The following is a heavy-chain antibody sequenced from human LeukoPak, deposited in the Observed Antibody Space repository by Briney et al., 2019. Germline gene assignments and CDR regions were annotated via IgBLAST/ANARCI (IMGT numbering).Heavy chain of an antibody. CDR2: IYYSGST. CDR3: ARQLVVNWFDR. Sequence: SETLSLTCTVSGGSISSSSYYWGWIRQPPGKGLEWIGSIYYSGSTYYNPSLKSRVTISVDTSKNQFSLKLSSVTAADTAVYYCARQLVVNWFDRWGQGTLVTVSS. V-gene: IGHV4-39*01. D-gene: IGHD2-8*02. J-gene: IGHJ5*02. CDR1: GGSISSSSYY.